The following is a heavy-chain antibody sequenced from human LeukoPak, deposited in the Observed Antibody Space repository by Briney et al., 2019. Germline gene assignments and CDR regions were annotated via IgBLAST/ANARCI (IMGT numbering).Heavy chain of an antibody. J-gene: IGHJ4*02. V-gene: IGHV3-9*01. CDR1: GFTFDDYA. CDR2: ISWNSGSI. Sequence: PGGSLRLSCAASGFTFDDYAMHWVRQAPGKGLEWVSGISWNSGSIGYADSVKGRFTISRDNAKNSLYLQMNSLRAEDTALYYCAKGDVEMATIIDYWGQGTLVTVSS. D-gene: IGHD5-24*01. CDR3: AKGDVEMATIIDY.